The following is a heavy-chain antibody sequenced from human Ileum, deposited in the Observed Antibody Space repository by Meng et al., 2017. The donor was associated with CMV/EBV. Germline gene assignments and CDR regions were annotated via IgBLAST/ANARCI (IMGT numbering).Heavy chain of an antibody. CDR2: IYYTGST. J-gene: IGHJ4*02. Sequence: SETLSLTCTVSGGSFSSSSYYWGWIRQSPGKGLEWIGSIYYTGSTYSNPSLKSRVTMSLDTSKNQFSLNLSSVTAADTAVYYCARSTRGYYDITGYFEYWGQGALVTVSS. V-gene: IGHV4-39*07. D-gene: IGHD3-22*01. CDR1: GGSFSSSSYY. CDR3: ARSTRGYYDITGYFEY.